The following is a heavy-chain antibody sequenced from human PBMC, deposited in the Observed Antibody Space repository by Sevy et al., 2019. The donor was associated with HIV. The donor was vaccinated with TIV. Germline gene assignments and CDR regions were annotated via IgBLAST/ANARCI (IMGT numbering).Heavy chain of an antibody. D-gene: IGHD3-3*01. CDR1: GFTFSSYG. V-gene: IGHV3-30*03. CDR2: ISYDGSNK. Sequence: GGSLRLSCAASGFTFSSYGMHWVRQAPGKGLEWVAVISYDGSNKYYADSVKGRFTISRDNSKNTLYLQMNSLRAEDTAVYYCARDSSKYYDFWSGYYTGAFDIWGQGTMVTVSS. CDR3: ARDSSKYYDFWSGYYTGAFDI. J-gene: IGHJ3*02.